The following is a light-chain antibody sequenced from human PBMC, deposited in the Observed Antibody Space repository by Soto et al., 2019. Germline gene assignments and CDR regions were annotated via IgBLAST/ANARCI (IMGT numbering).Light chain of an antibody. V-gene: IGLV3-21*02. CDR3: QVWDSSGDHFV. Sequence: SYELTQPPSVSVAPGQTARVICGGNNIGGKSVHWYQQKPGQAPMLVIFDDSDRPSGVPERFSGSNSGNTATLTVSRVEAGDEADYYCQVWDSSGDHFVFGTGTKLTVL. CDR2: DDS. J-gene: IGLJ1*01. CDR1: NIGGKS.